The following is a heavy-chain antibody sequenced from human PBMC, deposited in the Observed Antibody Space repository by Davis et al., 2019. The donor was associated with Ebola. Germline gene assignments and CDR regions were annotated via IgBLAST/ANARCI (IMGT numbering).Heavy chain of an antibody. CDR3: ARQYRYYYDSSGYYSGYAFDI. Sequence: SETLSLTCAVYGGSFSGYYWGWIRQPPGKGLEWIGSIYYSGSTYYNPSLKSRVTISVDTSKNQFSLKLSSVTAADTAVYYCARQYRYYYDSSGYYSGYAFDIWGQGTMVTVSS. D-gene: IGHD3-22*01. CDR2: IYYSGST. CDR1: GGSFSGYY. V-gene: IGHV4-39*01. J-gene: IGHJ3*02.